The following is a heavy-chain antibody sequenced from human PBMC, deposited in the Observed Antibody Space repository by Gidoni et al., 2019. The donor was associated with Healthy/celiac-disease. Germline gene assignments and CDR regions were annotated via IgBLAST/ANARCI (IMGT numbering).Heavy chain of an antibody. CDR1: GFTFSSYS. CDR2: ISSSRSYI. J-gene: IGHJ6*02. D-gene: IGHD2-2*01. Sequence: EVQLVESGGGLVKPGGSLRLSCAASGFTFSSYSMNWVRQAPGKGLEGVSSISSSRSYIYYADSVKGRFTISRDNAKNSLYLQMNSLRAEDTAVYYCARDLMPSYLIRNYYGMDVWGQGTTVTVSS. V-gene: IGHV3-21*01. CDR3: ARDLMPSYLIRNYYGMDV.